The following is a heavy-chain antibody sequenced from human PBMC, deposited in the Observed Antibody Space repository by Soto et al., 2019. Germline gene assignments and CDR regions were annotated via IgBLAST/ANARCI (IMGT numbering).Heavy chain of an antibody. CDR2: FSNSGTT. J-gene: IGHJ4*02. CDR3: ARFRITMVRGVIMWLDY. D-gene: IGHD3-10*01. V-gene: IGHV4-4*09. CDR1: GGSISNHY. Sequence: SETLSLTCTVSGGSISNHYLIWIRQPPGKGLEWIGYFSNSGTTKFNPALQSRVTISADTSKNQFSLKLSSVTAADTAVYYCARFRITMVRGVIMWLDYWGQGTLVTVSS.